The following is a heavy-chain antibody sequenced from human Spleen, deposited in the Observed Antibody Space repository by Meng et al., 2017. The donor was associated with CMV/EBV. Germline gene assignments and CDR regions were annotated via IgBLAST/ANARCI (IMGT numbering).Heavy chain of an antibody. D-gene: IGHD3-10*01. Sequence: CEASGFAFRSFAMGWVRQAPGKGLEWVSVIYSAGSSTYYAESVKGRFTVSRDDSKNTLYLQMSSLRAEDTALYYCVKEKRRGEFDYWGQGTLVTVSS. J-gene: IGHJ4*02. CDR1: GFAFRSFA. CDR3: VKEKRRGEFDY. CDR2: IYSAGSST. V-gene: IGHV3-23*03.